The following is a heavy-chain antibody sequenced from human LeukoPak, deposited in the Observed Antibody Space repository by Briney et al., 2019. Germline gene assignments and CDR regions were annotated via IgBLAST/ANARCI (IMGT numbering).Heavy chain of an antibody. CDR2: IYSGGST. D-gene: IGHD6-19*01. CDR1: GFTVSSNY. CDR3: AISSGWYDRGYHFDY. V-gene: IGHV3-53*01. Sequence: GGSLRLSCAVSGFTVSSNYMSWVRQAPGKGLERVSVIYSGGSTYYADSVKGRFTISRDNSKNTLYLQMNSLRGEDTAVYYCAISSGWYDRGYHFDYWGQGTLVTVSS. J-gene: IGHJ4*02.